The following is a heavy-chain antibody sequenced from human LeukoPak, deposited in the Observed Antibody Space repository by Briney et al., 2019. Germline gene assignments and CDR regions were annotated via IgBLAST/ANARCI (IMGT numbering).Heavy chain of an antibody. CDR1: GGSFSGYY. V-gene: IGHV4-59*01. CDR2: IYYSGST. D-gene: IGHD3-10*01. J-gene: IGHJ6*03. CDR3: ATGRGYYYYMDV. Sequence: KPSETLSLTCAVYGGSFSGYYWSWIRQPPGKGLEWIGYIYYSGSTNYNPSLKSRVTISVDTSKNQFSLKLSSVTAADTAVYYCATGRGYYYYMDVWGKGTTVTVSS.